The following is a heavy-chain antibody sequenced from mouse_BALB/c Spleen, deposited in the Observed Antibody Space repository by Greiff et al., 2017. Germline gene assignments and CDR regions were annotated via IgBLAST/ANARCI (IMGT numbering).Heavy chain of an antibody. D-gene: IGHD1-1*01. Sequence: EVKLMESGGGLVKPGGSLKLSCAASGFTFSDYYMYWVRQTPEKRLEWVATISDGGSYTYYPDSVKGRFTISRDNAKNNLYLQMSSLKSEDTAMYYCAKSGDYYGSSQYYYAMDYWGQGTSVTVSS. J-gene: IGHJ4*01. CDR1: GFTFSDYY. CDR3: AKSGDYYGSSQYYYAMDY. V-gene: IGHV5-4*02. CDR2: ISDGGSYT.